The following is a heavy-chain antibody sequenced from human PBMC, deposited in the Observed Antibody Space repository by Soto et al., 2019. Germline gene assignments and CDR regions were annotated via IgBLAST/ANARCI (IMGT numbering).Heavy chain of an antibody. Sequence: SETLSLTCTVSGDSIRSYYWTWIRQPPGKGLEWIGCIYNSGSATYNPSLKSRVTISLDTSKNQLSLKLSSVTAADTAVYYCARRYCSRSSCPFDPWGQGTLVTVSS. CDR3: ARRYCSRSSCPFDP. CDR1: GDSIRSYY. V-gene: IGHV4-59*01. CDR2: IYNSGSA. J-gene: IGHJ5*02. D-gene: IGHD2-2*01.